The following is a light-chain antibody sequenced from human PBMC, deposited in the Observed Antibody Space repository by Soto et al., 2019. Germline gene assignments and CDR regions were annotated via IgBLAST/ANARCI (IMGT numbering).Light chain of an antibody. CDR3: QQYMSSVT. Sequence: EIVLTQSPGSLSLSPGQRATLSCRASQSVDTTFFAWYQKKPGQAPRLLIYGASKRATGIPDRFSVSASGTDFTLIISRREPEGFAVYYCQQYMSSVTFGQGTKVEIK. CDR1: QSVDTTF. V-gene: IGKV3-20*01. J-gene: IGKJ1*01. CDR2: GAS.